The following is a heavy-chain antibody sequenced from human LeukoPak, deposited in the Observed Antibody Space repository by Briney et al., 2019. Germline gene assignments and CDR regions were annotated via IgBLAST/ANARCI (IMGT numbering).Heavy chain of an antibody. V-gene: IGHV4-4*09. J-gene: IGHJ4*02. D-gene: IGHD1-26*01. CDR1: GGSLSDYY. CDR3: ARLGSYHDF. Sequence: PSETLSLTCGMYGGSLSDYYWSWIRQTPERGLEWMGHVHTSGGSTYYPSLKTRLTMSIDTSRSQLSLKLTSVTAADTAVYFCARLGSYHDFWGQGALVTVSS. CDR2: VHTSGGS.